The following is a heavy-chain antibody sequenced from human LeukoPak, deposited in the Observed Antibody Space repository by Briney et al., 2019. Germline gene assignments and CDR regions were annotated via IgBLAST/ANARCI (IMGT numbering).Heavy chain of an antibody. CDR3: AGVPGVTRYFDY. J-gene: IGHJ4*02. D-gene: IGHD4-23*01. CDR1: GFTFTCCW. CDR2: IKQDGREK. Sequence: GGSLRLSCAASGFTFTCCWMSWVRQTPGKGLEWVASIKQDGREKFYADSVKGRFTISRDNAKNSLYLQVNSLRAEDTAVYYCAGVPGVTRYFDYWGQGILVTVSS. V-gene: IGHV3-7*01.